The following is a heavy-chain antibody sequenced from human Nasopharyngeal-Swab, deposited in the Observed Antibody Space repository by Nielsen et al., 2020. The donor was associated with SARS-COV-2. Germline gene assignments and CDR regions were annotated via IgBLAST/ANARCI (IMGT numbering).Heavy chain of an antibody. V-gene: IGHV3-53*01. CDR3: ARGLAVAGSRAFDI. CDR1: GFTFSSYG. J-gene: IGHJ3*02. CDR2: IYSGGST. D-gene: IGHD6-19*01. Sequence: GGSLRLSCAASGFTFSSYGMHWVRQAPGKGLEWVSVIYSGGSTYYADSVKGRFTISRDNSKNTLYLQMNSLRAEDTAVYYCARGLAVAGSRAFDIWGQGTMVTVSS.